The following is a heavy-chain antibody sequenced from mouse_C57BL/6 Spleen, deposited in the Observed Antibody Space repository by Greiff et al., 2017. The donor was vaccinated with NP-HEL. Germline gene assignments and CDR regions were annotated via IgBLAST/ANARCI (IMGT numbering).Heavy chain of an antibody. CDR1: GYTFTDYN. V-gene: IGHV1-22*01. CDR2: INPNNGGT. D-gene: IGHD3-3*01. CDR3: ARGGLRLYYYAMDY. J-gene: IGHJ4*01. Sequence: VQLKQSGPELVKPGASVKMSCKASGYTFTDYNMHWVKQSHGKSLEWIGYINPNNGGTSYNQKFKGKATLTVNKSSSTAYMELRRLTSDDSAVYYCARGGLRLYYYAMDYWGQGTSVTVSS.